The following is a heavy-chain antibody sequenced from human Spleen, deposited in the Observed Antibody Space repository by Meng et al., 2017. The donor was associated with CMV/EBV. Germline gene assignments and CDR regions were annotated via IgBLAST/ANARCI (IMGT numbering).Heavy chain of an antibody. CDR3: ARDPRIAIREFYYYYYGMDV. Sequence: SQTLSLTCAISGDSVSSNSAAWNWIRQSPSRGLEWLGRTYYRSKWYNDYAVSVKSRITINPDTSKNQFSLQLNSVSPEDTAVYYCARDPRIAIREFYYYYYGMDVWGQGTTVTVSS. V-gene: IGHV6-1*01. CDR1: GDSVSSNSAA. D-gene: IGHD6-13*01. J-gene: IGHJ6*02. CDR2: TYYRSKWYN.